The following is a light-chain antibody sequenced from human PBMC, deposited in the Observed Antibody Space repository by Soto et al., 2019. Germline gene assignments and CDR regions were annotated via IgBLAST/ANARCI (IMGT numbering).Light chain of an antibody. CDR1: QTVSSN. J-gene: IGKJ2*01. Sequence: EIVMTQSPATLSVSPGERATLSCGARQTVSSNLAWYQQKPGQAPRLLIHGASTRATGVPARFSGSGSGTQFTLTISSLQSEDFAVYYCQQYHNWPPQYTFGQGTKLQIK. CDR2: GAS. V-gene: IGKV3-15*01. CDR3: QQYHNWPPQYT.